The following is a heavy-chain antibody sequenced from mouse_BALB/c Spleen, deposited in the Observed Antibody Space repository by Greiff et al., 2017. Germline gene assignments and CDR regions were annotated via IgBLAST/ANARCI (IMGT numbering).Heavy chain of an antibody. Sequence: VKLMESGAELVRPGASVTLSCKASGYTFTDYEMHWVKQTPLHGLEWIGAIDPETGGTAYNQKFKGKATLTADKSSSTAYMELRSLTSEDSAVYYCATSFAYWGQGTLVTVSA. J-gene: IGHJ3*01. CDR1: GYTFTDYE. V-gene: IGHV1-15*01. CDR3: ATSFAY. D-gene: IGHD5-5*01. CDR2: IDPETGGT.